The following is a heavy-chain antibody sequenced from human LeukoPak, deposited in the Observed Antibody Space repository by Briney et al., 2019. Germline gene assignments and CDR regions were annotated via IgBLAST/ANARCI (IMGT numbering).Heavy chain of an antibody. CDR3: AKQGALRQDYYMDV. V-gene: IGHV1-69*06. CDR1: GASFSSYA. J-gene: IGHJ6*03. Sequence: SVKVSCKASGASFSSYAISWVRQAPGQGLEWMGRIIPIFGTPNYAQRFQGRVTITADIVSNTAYMEVNNLTSEDTAVYFCAKQGALRQDYYMDVWGNGTTVTVSS. CDR2: IIPIFGTP.